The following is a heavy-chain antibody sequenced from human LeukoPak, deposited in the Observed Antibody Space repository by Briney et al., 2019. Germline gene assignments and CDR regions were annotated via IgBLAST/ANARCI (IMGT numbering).Heavy chain of an antibody. J-gene: IGHJ5*02. V-gene: IGHV3-23*01. CDR3: ARYALYPEYSSGPFDRNWFDP. D-gene: IGHD6-19*01. CDR2: ISGSGDTT. Sequence: GGSLRLSCAASGFTFSSCALTWVRQAPGKGLEWVSVISGSGDTTYYADSVKGRFTISRDNSKNTLYLQMNSLRAEDTAVYFCARYALYPEYSSGPFDRNWFDPWGQGTLVTVSS. CDR1: GFTFSSCA.